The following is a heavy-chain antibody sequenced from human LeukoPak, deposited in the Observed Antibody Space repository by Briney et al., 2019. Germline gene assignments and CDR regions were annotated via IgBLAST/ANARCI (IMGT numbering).Heavy chain of an antibody. CDR2: ISAYNGNT. CDR3: ARGTTVTTPFDY. CDR1: GYTFTSYG. J-gene: IGHJ4*02. D-gene: IGHD4-17*01. V-gene: IGHV1-18*01. Sequence: EASVKVSCKASGYTFTSYGISWVRQAPGQGLEWMGWISAYNGNTNYAQKLQGRVTMTRDTSVSTAHMELSNVRSDDTAVYYCARGTTVTTPFDYWGQGTLVTVSS.